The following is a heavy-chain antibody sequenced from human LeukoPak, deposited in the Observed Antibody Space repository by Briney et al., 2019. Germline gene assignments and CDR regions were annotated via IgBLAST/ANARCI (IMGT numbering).Heavy chain of an antibody. J-gene: IGHJ4*02. CDR1: GYTFTGHY. Sequence: GASVKVSCKASGYTFTGHYMHWVRQAPGQGLEWMGWINPNSGGTNYAQNFQDRVTMTRDTSISTVYMELSRLRSDDTALYYCARATMVREVIITNYFDNWGQGALVTVSS. V-gene: IGHV1-2*02. CDR3: ARATMVREVIITNYFDN. D-gene: IGHD3-10*01. CDR2: INPNSGGT.